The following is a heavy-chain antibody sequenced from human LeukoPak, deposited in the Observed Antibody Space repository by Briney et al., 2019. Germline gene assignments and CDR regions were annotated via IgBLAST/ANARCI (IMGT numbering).Heavy chain of an antibody. CDR1: GYIFAHNG. V-gene: IGHV1-18*01. Sequence: ASVKVSCKTSGYIFAHNGISWVRQAPGQGPEWMGWISAYNGNTNYAQKLQGRVTMTTDTSTSTAYMELRSLRSDDTAVYYCARVDGYSGYDNFDYWGQGTLVTVSS. CDR3: ARVDGYSGYDNFDY. CDR2: ISAYNGNT. D-gene: IGHD5-12*01. J-gene: IGHJ4*02.